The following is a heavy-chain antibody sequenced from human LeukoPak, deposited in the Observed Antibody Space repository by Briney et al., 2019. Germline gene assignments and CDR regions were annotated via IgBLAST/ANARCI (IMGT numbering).Heavy chain of an antibody. CDR2: ISSISSYI. D-gene: IGHD4-17*01. V-gene: IGHV3-21*01. CDR3: ARIRAEDPTTVTTWVGDY. J-gene: IGHJ4*02. Sequence: PGGSLTLSCAASGLTFSSYSMNWVRQAPGKGLEWVSSISSISSYIYYADSVKGRFTISRDNAKNSLYLQMNSLRAEDTAVYDCARIRAEDPTTVTTWVGDYWGQGTLVTVSS. CDR1: GLTFSSYS.